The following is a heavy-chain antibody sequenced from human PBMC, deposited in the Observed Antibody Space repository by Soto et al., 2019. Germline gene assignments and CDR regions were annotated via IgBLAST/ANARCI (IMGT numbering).Heavy chain of an antibody. V-gene: IGHV1-69*08. J-gene: IGHJ5*02. CDR3: AREVGNP. CDR2: IIPILGIA. CDR1: GGTFSSYT. Sequence: QVQLVQSGAEVKKPGSSVKVSCKASGGTFSSYTISWVRQAPGQGLEWMGRIIPILGIANYAQKFQGRVTMTANKSTSTGYMELRSLRPEDTTVYYCAREVGNPWCQGAMVTVSS.